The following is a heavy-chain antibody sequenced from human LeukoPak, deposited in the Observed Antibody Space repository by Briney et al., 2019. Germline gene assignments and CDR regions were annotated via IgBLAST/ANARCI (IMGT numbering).Heavy chain of an antibody. CDR3: AKDEDSGSYYEINFVY. J-gene: IGHJ4*02. D-gene: IGHD1-26*01. CDR2: IKQDGSEK. Sequence: PGGSLRLSCAASGFTFSSYWMTWVRQAPGKGLEWVANIKQDGSEKYYVDSVRGRFTISRDNAKNSLYLQMNSLRAEDTAVYYCAKDEDSGSYYEINFVYWGQGTLVTVSS. CDR1: GFTFSSYW. V-gene: IGHV3-7*03.